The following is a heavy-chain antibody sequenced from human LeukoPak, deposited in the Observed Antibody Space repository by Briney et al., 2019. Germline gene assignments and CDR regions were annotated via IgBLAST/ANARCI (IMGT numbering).Heavy chain of an antibody. Sequence: ASVKVSCKVSGYTLTELSMHWVRQAPGKGLEWMGGFDPEDGETIYAQKFQGRVTMTEDTSTDTAYMELSSLRSEDTAVYYCASSSSSYYYYYYYMDVWGKGTTVTVSS. CDR1: GYTLTELS. V-gene: IGHV1-24*01. D-gene: IGHD6-13*01. J-gene: IGHJ6*03. CDR2: FDPEDGET. CDR3: ASSSSSYYYYYYYMDV.